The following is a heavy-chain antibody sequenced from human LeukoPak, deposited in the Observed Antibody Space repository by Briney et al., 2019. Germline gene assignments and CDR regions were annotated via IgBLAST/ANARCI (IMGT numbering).Heavy chain of an antibody. V-gene: IGHV3-21*01. CDR3: ARDRHSSTYDAFDI. CDR2: ISSSSSYI. Sequence: GGSLRLSCAASGFTYSIYSTNWVRHAPGKGLEWGSSISSSSSYIYYADSVKGRFTLSRDNAKNSLYLQMNSLRAEDTAVYYCARDRHSSTYDAFDIWGQGTMVTVSS. J-gene: IGHJ3*02. CDR1: GFTYSIYS. D-gene: IGHD6-13*01.